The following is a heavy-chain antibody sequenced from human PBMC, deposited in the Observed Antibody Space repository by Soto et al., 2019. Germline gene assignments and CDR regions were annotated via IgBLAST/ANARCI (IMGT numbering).Heavy chain of an antibody. D-gene: IGHD1-1*01. J-gene: IGHJ5*02. CDR1: GYSISSGYY. CDR2: IYHSGST. CDR3: ARQDYNWNYIWFDP. V-gene: IGHV4-38-2*01. Sequence: SETLSLTCAVSGYSISSGYYWGWIRQPPGKGLEWIGSIYHSGSTYYNPSLKSRVTISVDTSKNQFSLKLSSVTAADTAVYYCARQDYNWNYIWFDPWGHGTLVTVSS.